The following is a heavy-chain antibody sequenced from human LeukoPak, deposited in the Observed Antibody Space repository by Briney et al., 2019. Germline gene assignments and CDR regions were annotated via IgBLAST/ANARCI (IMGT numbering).Heavy chain of an antibody. D-gene: IGHD3-3*01. CDR1: GFTFSSYA. CDR3: AKEQGLYYDFWSGYGTDY. V-gene: IGHV3-23*01. J-gene: IGHJ4*02. Sequence: GGSLRLSCAASGFTFSSYAMSWVRQAPGKGLEWVSAISGSGGSTYYADSVKGRFTLSRDNSKNTLYLQMNSLRADDTAVYYCAKEQGLYYDFWSGYGTDYWGQGTLVTVSS. CDR2: ISGSGGST.